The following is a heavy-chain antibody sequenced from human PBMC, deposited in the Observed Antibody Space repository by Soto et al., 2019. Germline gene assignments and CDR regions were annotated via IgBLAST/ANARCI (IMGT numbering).Heavy chain of an antibody. CDR3: ARHMYSDFWSGYGWFDP. Sequence: PSETRSLPCTVSAGSISSSSYYWGWLRQPPGRGMRWIGCIYYSASTYYTPCRKSRVTLSVDTSKTQCSLKLSSVTAADTAVYYCARHMYSDFWSGYGWFDPWGQGTLVTVSS. V-gene: IGHV4-39*01. CDR1: AGSISSSSYY. CDR2: IYYSAST. J-gene: IGHJ5*02. D-gene: IGHD3-3*01.